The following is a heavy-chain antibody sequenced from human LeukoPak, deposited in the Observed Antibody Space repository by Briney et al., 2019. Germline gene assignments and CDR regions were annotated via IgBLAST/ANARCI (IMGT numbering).Heavy chain of an antibody. V-gene: IGHV1-24*01. CDR2: FDPEDGET. CDR3: ATRWPIVVVTASEKPNWFDP. D-gene: IGHD2-21*02. CDR1: GYTLTELS. J-gene: IGHJ5*02. Sequence: GASVKVSCKVSGYTLTELSMHWVRQAPGKGLEWMGGFDPEDGETIYAQKFQGRVTMTEDTSTDTAYMELSSLRSEDTAVYYCATRWPIVVVTASEKPNWFDPWGQGTLVTVSS.